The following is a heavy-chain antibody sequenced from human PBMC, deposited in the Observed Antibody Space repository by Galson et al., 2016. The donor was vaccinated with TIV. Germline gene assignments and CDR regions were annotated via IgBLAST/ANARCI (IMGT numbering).Heavy chain of an antibody. CDR3: TRDRVDSVYHRRVDY. J-gene: IGHJ4*02. Sequence: SLRLSCAGSGFTFGNFPMSWIRLTPVKTLEWVSSISSSGHQTYYADSVKGRFTISRDNSKSTLSLQMDALRAEDTALYFCTRDRVDSVYHRRVDYWGQGTRVTVSS. CDR1: GFTFGNFP. CDR2: ISSSGHQT. V-gene: IGHV3-23*01. D-gene: IGHD2-21*01.